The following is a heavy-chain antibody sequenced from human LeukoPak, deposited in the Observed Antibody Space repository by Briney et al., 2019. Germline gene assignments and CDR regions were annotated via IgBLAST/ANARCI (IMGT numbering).Heavy chain of an antibody. J-gene: IGHJ4*02. D-gene: IGHD3-10*01. Sequence: GGSLRLSCAASGFTFSSYSMNWVRQAPGKGLEWVSSISSSSSYIYYADSVKGRFTISRDNAKNSLYLQMNSPRAEDTAVYYCARDMVRGVIPGLSGGDYWGQGTLVTVSS. V-gene: IGHV3-21*01. CDR1: GFTFSSYS. CDR3: ARDMVRGVIPGLSGGDY. CDR2: ISSSSSYI.